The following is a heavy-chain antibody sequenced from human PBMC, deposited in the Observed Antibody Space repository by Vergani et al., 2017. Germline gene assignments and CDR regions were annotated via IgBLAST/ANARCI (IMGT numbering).Heavy chain of an antibody. J-gene: IGHJ5*02. V-gene: IGHV4-59*01. Sequence: QVQLQESGPGLVKPSETLSLTCTVSGGSISSYYWSWIRQPPGKGLEWIGYIYYSGSTNYNPSLKSRVTISVDTSKNQFSLKLSSVTAADTAVYYCARDPYCSSTSCYATEDWFDPWGQGTLVTVSS. CDR3: ARDPYCSSTSCYATEDWFDP. CDR1: GGSISSYY. D-gene: IGHD2-2*01. CDR2: IYYSGST.